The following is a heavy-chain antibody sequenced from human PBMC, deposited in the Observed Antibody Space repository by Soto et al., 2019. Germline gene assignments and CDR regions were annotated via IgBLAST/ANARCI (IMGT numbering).Heavy chain of an antibody. CDR2: ISKGSTTI. CDR3: ARDPPNFYYYGMDV. V-gene: IGHV3-48*02. Sequence: PGGSLRLSCIASGFTLSTYSMTWVRQAPGKGLEWLSYISKGSTTINYADSVKGRFTISRDNAKNSVYLEMSSLRDEDSAVYYCARDPPNFYYYGMDVWGQGTTVTVSS. CDR1: GFTLSTYS. J-gene: IGHJ6*02.